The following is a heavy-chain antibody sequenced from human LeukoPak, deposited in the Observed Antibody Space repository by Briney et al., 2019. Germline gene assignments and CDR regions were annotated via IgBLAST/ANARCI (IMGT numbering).Heavy chain of an antibody. CDR1: GFTFSSYW. D-gene: IGHD6-13*01. Sequence: GGSLRLSCAASGFTFSSYWMSWVRQAPGKGLEWVANIKKDGSEKYYVDSVKGRFTISRDNAKTSLYLQMNSLRAEDTAVYYCAKDRMGSSSWYRGNYYYYYMDVWGKGTTVTVSS. J-gene: IGHJ6*03. CDR3: AKDRMGSSSWYRGNYYYYYMDV. V-gene: IGHV3-7*01. CDR2: IKKDGSEK.